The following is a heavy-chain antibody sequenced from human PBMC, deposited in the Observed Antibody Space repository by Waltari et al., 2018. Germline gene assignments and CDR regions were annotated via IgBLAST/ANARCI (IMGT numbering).Heavy chain of an antibody. D-gene: IGHD3-9*01. Sequence: VKKPGSSVKVSCKASGGTFSSYAISWVRQAPGQGLEWMGGIIPIFGTANYAQKFQGRVTITTDESTSTAYMELSSLRSEDTAVYYCARAAYYDILTGYYDYWGQGTLVTVSS. V-gene: IGHV1-69*05. CDR2: IIPIFGTA. CDR3: ARAAYYDILTGYYDY. CDR1: GGTFSSYA. J-gene: IGHJ4*02.